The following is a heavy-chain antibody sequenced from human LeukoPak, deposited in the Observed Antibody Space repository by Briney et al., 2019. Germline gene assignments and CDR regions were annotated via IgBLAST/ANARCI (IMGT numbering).Heavy chain of an antibody. CDR3: ASQTRSHDY. V-gene: IGHV4-30-2*01. J-gene: IGHJ4*02. Sequence: SETLSLTCAVSGDSISSGGYSWSWIRQPPGKGLEWIGYIYHSGSTYYNPSLKNRVTISVDRSKNQFSLNLSSVTAADTAVYHCASQTRSHDYWGQGTLVTVSS. CDR1: GDSISSGGYS. D-gene: IGHD3-16*02. CDR2: IYHSGST.